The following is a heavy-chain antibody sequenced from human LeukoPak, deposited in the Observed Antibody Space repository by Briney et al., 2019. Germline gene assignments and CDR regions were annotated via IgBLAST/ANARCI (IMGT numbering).Heavy chain of an antibody. D-gene: IGHD3-9*01. V-gene: IGHV3-23*01. J-gene: IGHJ3*02. Sequence: GGSLRLSCAASGFTFSSYAMSWVRQATGKGLEWVSAISGSVGSTYYADSVKGRFTISRDNSKNTLYLQMNSLRAEDTAVYYCAKDLGLLRYFDWLPQSGAFDIWGQGTMVTVSS. CDR2: ISGSVGST. CDR1: GFTFSSYA. CDR3: AKDLGLLRYFDWLPQSGAFDI.